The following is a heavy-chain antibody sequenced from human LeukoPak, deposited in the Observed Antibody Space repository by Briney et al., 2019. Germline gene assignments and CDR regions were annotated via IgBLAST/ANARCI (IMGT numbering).Heavy chain of an antibody. D-gene: IGHD6-19*01. Sequence: GGSLRLSCAASGFTFSSYAMSWVRPAPRKGLPWVSAISGSGGSTYYADSVKGRFTISRDNSKNTLYLQMNSLRAEDTAVYYCSKDRPWPRQWLAPYYFGYWGQGTLVTVPS. CDR2: ISGSGGST. J-gene: IGHJ4*02. V-gene: IGHV3-23*01. CDR3: SKDRPWPRQWLAPYYFGY. CDR1: GFTFSSYA.